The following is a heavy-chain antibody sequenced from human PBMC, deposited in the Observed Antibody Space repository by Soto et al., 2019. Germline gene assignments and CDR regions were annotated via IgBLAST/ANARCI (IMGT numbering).Heavy chain of an antibody. CDR1: GFTFSSYA. CDR2: ISGSGGST. CDR3: AKAEYYDFWSGLIPSMDD. J-gene: IGHJ6*02. V-gene: IGHV3-23*01. D-gene: IGHD3-3*01. Sequence: PGGSLRLSCAASGFTFSSYAMSWVRQAPGKGLEWVSAISGSGGSTYYADSVKGRFTISRDNSKNTLYLQMNSLRAEDTAVYYCAKAEYYDFWSGLIPSMDDWGQGTTVTVSS.